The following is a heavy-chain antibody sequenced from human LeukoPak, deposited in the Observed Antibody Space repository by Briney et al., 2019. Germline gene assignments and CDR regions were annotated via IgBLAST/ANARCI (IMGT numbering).Heavy chain of an antibody. Sequence: GGSLRLSCAASGFTFSSYGMHWVRQAPGKGLEWVAVIWYDGSNKYYADSVKGRFTISRDNSKNTLYLQMNSLRAEDTAVYYCASLEYWGGPDYWGQGTLVTVSS. CDR3: ASLEYWGGPDY. CDR1: GFTFSSYG. J-gene: IGHJ4*02. D-gene: IGHD7-27*01. CDR2: IWYDGSNK. V-gene: IGHV3-33*01.